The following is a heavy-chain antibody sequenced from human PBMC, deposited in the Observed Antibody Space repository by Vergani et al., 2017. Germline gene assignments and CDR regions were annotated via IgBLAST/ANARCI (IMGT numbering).Heavy chain of an antibody. V-gene: IGHV2-5*04. J-gene: IGHJ6*03. D-gene: IGHD1-7*01. CDR3: VYRKDECGTTGCFDPFYYYYYLDV. CDR1: GFSLNTRGVS. CDR2: LYWNDDQ. Sequence: QITLKESGPTLVKPTQTLTLTCTFSGFSLNTRGVSVAWIRPPPGKALDWLALLYWNDDQHYSPSLDNRVIITKDTSKNQVVLTMDNMDYVDTGTYYCVYRKDECGTTGCFDPFYYYYYLDVWGKGTTVTVSS.